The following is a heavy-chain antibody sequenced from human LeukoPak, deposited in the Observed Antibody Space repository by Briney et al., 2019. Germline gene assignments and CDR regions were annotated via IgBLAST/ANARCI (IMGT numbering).Heavy chain of an antibody. Sequence: GGSLRLSCAASGFTFSSYAMHWVRQAPGKGLEWVAVISYDGSNKYYADSVKGRFTISRDNSKNTLYLQMNSLRAEDTAVYYCARDLLGYSSGWYNGMDVWGQGTTVTVSS. V-gene: IGHV3-30-3*01. CDR2: ISYDGSNK. J-gene: IGHJ6*02. CDR1: GFTFSSYA. D-gene: IGHD6-19*01. CDR3: ARDLLGYSSGWYNGMDV.